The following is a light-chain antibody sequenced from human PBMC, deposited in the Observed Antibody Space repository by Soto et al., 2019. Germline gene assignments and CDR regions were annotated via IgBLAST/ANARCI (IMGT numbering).Light chain of an antibody. CDR3: QVWDRSSNHWV. J-gene: IGLJ3*02. Sequence: SYELTQPPSVSVAPGQTATVTCGGRNIGSKSAHWYQQKPGQAPVLVVHDDSDRPSGIPGRFSGSNSGDTATLTISGVEAGDEADYYCQVWDRSSNHWVFGGGTKVTVL. CDR2: DDS. V-gene: IGLV3-21*02. CDR1: NIGSKS.